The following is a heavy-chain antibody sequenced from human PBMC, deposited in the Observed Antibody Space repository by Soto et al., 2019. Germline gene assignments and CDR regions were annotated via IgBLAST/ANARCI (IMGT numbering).Heavy chain of an antibody. CDR3: ARQLYDSSRSVYLVH. CDR1: GYTFTTYY. Sequence: ASVKVSCKASGYTFTTYYIHWVQQAPGQGLERMGIIDPSGGSTTYAQKFQGRVTMTRDTSTNTVYMELSGLRSEDTAVYYCARQLYDSSRSVYLVHWCPGTPLTLS. CDR2: IDPSGGST. J-gene: IGHJ4*02. V-gene: IGHV1-46*01. D-gene: IGHD3-22*01.